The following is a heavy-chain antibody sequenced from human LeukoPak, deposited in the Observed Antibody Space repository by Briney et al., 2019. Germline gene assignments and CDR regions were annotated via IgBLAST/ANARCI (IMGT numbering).Heavy chain of an antibody. CDR3: AKDGAPYSGYGGFDY. Sequence: GGSLRLSCAASGFTFDDYTMHWVRQAPGKGLEWVSLISWDGGSTYYADSVKGRFTISRDNIKNSLYLQMNSLRTEDTALYYCAKDGAPYSGYGGFDYWGQGTLVTVSS. CDR2: ISWDGGST. J-gene: IGHJ4*02. V-gene: IGHV3-43*01. D-gene: IGHD5-12*01. CDR1: GFTFDDYT.